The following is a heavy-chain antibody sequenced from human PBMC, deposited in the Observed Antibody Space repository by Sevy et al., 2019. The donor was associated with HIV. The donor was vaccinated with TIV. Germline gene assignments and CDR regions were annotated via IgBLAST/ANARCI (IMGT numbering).Heavy chain of an antibody. D-gene: IGHD6-13*01. CDR3: ARSIAASYLDY. CDR1: GYRFTNYW. Sequence: GESLKISCRGSGYRFTNYWIAWVRQMPGKGLGWMGMIYPGDSVTRYSPSFQGQVTISADKSINTAYLQLSSLRASDTAMYYCARSIAASYLDYWGLGTLVTVSS. V-gene: IGHV5-51*01. J-gene: IGHJ4*02. CDR2: IYPGDSVT.